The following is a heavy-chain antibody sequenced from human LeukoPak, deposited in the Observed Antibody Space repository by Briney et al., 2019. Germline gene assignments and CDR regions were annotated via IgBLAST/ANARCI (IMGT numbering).Heavy chain of an antibody. CDR2: IYYSGST. CDR1: GGSISSYY. J-gene: IGHJ3*02. Sequence: SETLSLTCTVSGGSISSYYWSWNRQPPGKGLEWIRYIYYSGSTNYNPSLKSRVTISVDTSKNQFSLKLSSVTAADTAVYYCARRPGRRGAFDIWGQGTMVTVSS. CDR3: ARRPGRRGAFDI. V-gene: IGHV4-59*08. D-gene: IGHD2-8*02.